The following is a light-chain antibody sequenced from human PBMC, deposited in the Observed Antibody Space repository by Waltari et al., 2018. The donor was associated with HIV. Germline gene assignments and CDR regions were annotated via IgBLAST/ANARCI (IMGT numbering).Light chain of an antibody. CDR1: RPNVRSNN. J-gene: IGLJ3*02. V-gene: IGLV1-44*01. CDR3: GTWDADLDGPV. CDR2: NTD. Sequence: QSVLTPPPSASGTPGQTISISCSGSRPNVRSNNVYGYQHIPPTAPKLIIYNTDQRPSGVPARFSASKTGTSASLAISGLQTGDEGLYYCGTWDADLDGPVFGGGTKVTVL.